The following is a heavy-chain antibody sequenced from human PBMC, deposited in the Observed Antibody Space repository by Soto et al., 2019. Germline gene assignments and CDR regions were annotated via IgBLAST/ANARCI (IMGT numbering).Heavy chain of an antibody. CDR2: ISSSSSYI. CDR3: ARVHRGIAAAADY. V-gene: IGHV3-21*01. J-gene: IGHJ4*02. Sequence: PGGSRRLSCAASGFTFSSYSMNWVRQAPGKGLEWVSSISSSSSYIYYADSVKGRFTISRDNAKNSLYLQMNSLRAEDTAVYYCARVHRGIAAAADYWGQGTLVTVSS. D-gene: IGHD6-13*01. CDR1: GFTFSSYS.